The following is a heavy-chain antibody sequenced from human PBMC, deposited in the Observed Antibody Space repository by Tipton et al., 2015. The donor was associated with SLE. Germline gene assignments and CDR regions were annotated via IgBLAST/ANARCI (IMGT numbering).Heavy chain of an antibody. V-gene: IGHV1-18*01. D-gene: IGHD5-24*01. J-gene: IGHJ4*02. CDR2: ISVYDGHT. CDR3: ARYEMTTMYYCDY. CDR1: GYTFSNYG. Sequence: SGAEVKNPGASVKVSCKASGYTFSNYGVSWVRQAPGQGFEWMGWISVYDGHTNYAQNFQGRVTMTADTSTSTAYMELRSLRSDDTAMYYCARYEMTTMYYCDYWGQGTLLTVSP.